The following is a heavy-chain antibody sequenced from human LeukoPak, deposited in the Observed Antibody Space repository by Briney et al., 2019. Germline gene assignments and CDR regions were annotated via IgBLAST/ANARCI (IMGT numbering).Heavy chain of an antibody. CDR1: GGSISSYY. Sequence: SETLSLTCTVSGGSISSYYWSWIRQPAGKGLEWIGRIYTSGSTNCNPSLKSRVTMSVDTSKNQFSLKLSSVTAADTAVYYCARDGYYYDSSGYLDAFDIWGQGTMVTVSS. D-gene: IGHD3-22*01. V-gene: IGHV4-4*07. CDR3: ARDGYYYDSSGYLDAFDI. CDR2: IYTSGST. J-gene: IGHJ3*02.